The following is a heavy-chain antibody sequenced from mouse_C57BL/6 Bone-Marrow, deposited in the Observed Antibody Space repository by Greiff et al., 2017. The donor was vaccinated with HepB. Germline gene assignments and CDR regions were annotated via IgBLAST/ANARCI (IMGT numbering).Heavy chain of an antibody. CDR3: AIRFITTALDY. D-gene: IGHD1-1*01. CDR2: IYPGDGDT. J-gene: IGHJ2*01. Sequence: QVQLQQSGAELVKPGASVKISCKASGYAFSSYWMNWVKQRPGKGLEWIGQIYPGDGDTNYNGKFKGKATLTADKSSSTAYMQLSSLTSEDSAVYFCAIRFITTALDYWGQGTTLTVSS. V-gene: IGHV1-80*01. CDR1: GYAFSSYW.